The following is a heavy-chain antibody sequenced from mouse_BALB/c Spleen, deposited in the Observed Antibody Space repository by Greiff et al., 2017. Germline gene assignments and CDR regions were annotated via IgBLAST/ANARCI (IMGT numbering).Heavy chain of an antibody. CDR3: ARNGGGYYYGSSYDY. CDR1: GFSLTSYG. J-gene: IGHJ2*01. D-gene: IGHD1-1*01. V-gene: IGHV2-2*02. Sequence: VNLVESGPGLVQPSQSLSITCTVSGFSLTSYGVHWVRQSPGKGLEWLGVIWSGGSTDYNAAFISRLSISKDNSKSQVFFKMNSLQANDTAIYYCARNGGGYYYGSSYDYWGQGTTLTVSS. CDR2: IWSGGST.